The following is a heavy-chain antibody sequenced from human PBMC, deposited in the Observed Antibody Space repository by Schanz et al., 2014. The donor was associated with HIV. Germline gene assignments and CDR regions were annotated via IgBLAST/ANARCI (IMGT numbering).Heavy chain of an antibody. CDR1: GYTFSTYG. J-gene: IGHJ6*02. V-gene: IGHV1-18*01. CDR3: AREKVGILADYTPNGMHV. Sequence: QVQLVQSGDEVKKPGASVKVSCKASGYTFSTYGISWVRQAPGQGLEWMGLINPYDGSTSNAQKFQGRVTLTRDTSISTAYMELSRLRSDDTAVYYCAREKVGILADYTPNGMHVWGQGTTVTVSS. CDR2: INPYDGST. D-gene: IGHD3-9*01.